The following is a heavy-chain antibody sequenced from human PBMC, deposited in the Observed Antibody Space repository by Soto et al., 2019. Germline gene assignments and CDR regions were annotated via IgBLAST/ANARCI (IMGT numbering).Heavy chain of an antibody. CDR1: GFTFSSYG. CDR3: AKDREWLVRSPPRSPSGFDP. V-gene: IGHV3-30*18. CDR2: ISYDGSNK. Sequence: GGSLRLSCAASGFTFSSYGMHWVRQAPGKGLEWVAVISYDGSNKYYADSVKGRFTISRDNSKNTLYLQMNSLRAEDTAVYYCAKDREWLVRSPPRSPSGFDPWGQGTLVTVSS. D-gene: IGHD6-19*01. J-gene: IGHJ5*02.